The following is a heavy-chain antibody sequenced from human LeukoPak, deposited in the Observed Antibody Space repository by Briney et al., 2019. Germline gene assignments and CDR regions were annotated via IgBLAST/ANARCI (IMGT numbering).Heavy chain of an antibody. J-gene: IGHJ3*02. CDR3: ARGPVTRFEI. CDR1: GFTVSSNY. V-gene: IGHV3-53*01. CDR2: IYSGGTT. Sequence: GGFLRLSCAASGFTVSSNYMSWVRQAARRGLEWVSVIYSGGTTYYADSVKGRFTISRDNSNNTLYLQMNSLRAEDTAVYYCARGPVTRFEIWGQGTMVTVSS. D-gene: IGHD4-17*01.